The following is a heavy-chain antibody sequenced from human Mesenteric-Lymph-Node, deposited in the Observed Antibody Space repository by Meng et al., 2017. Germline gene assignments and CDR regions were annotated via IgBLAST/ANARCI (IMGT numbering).Heavy chain of an antibody. D-gene: IGHD1-26*01. V-gene: IGHV3-21*01. J-gene: IGHJ4*02. Sequence: GESLKISCAASGFTFSSYSMNWVRQAPGKGLEWVSSVSSSSSYIYYADSVKGRFTISRDNAKNSLYLQMNSLRAEDTAVYYCARDPSYSGSYIPDYWGQGTLVTVSS. CDR1: GFTFSSYS. CDR3: ARDPSYSGSYIPDY. CDR2: VSSSSSYI.